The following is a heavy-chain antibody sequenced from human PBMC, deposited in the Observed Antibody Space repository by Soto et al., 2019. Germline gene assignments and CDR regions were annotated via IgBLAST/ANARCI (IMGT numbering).Heavy chain of an antibody. CDR2: IYYSGST. CDR1: GGSISSSSYY. V-gene: IGHV4-39*01. CDR3: ARRDYGGKSPLFDY. J-gene: IGHJ4*02. D-gene: IGHD4-17*01. Sequence: QLQLQESGPGLVKPSETLSLTCTVSGGSISSSSYYWGWIRQPPGKGLEWIGSIYYSGSTYYNPSLKSRVTISVDTSKNQFSLKLSSVTAADTAVYYCARRDYGGKSPLFDYWGQGTLVTVSS.